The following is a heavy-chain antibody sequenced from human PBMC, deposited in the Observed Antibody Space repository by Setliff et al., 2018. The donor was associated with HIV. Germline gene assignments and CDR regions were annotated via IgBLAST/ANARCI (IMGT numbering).Heavy chain of an antibody. CDR3: ARGGYNGYESPFDD. D-gene: IGHD5-12*01. CDR2: IYYSGNT. J-gene: IGHJ4*02. CDR1: GGSINNGAYF. V-gene: IGHV4-31*03. Sequence: PSETLSLTCSVSGGSINNGAYFWTWIRQRPGKGLEWIGYIYYSGNTHYSPSLKSRLTMSLDRSQNHFFLRLRSVTAADTAVYYCARGGYNGYESPFDDWGLGTLVTVSS.